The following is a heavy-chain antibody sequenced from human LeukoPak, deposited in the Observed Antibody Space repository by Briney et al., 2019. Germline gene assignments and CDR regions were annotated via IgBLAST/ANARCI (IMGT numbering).Heavy chain of an antibody. Sequence: ASVKVSCKASGYTFTSYDINWVRQATGQGLEWMGWMNPNSGNTGYAQKFQGRVTITRNTSISTAYMELSSLGSEDTAVYYCARRTGYSYGSNFDYWGQGTLVTVSS. V-gene: IGHV1-8*01. CDR2: MNPNSGNT. D-gene: IGHD5-18*01. CDR1: GYTFTSYD. CDR3: ARRTGYSYGSNFDY. J-gene: IGHJ4*02.